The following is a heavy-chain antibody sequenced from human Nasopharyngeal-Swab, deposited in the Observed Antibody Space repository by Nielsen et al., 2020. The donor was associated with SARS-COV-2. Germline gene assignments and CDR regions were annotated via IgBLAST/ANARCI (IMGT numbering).Heavy chain of an antibody. J-gene: IGHJ6*03. Sequence: GGSLRLSCVVSGFTFNNAWMNWVRQAPGKGLEWVGRIKSKTDGGTPDYAEPVKGRFTISRDDSKNTLYLHMSSLESEDTAVYFCTTHSSSWSWADYYYYYYMDIWGKGTTVTVSS. CDR3: TTHSSSWSWADYYYYYYMDI. V-gene: IGHV3-15*01. CDR1: GFTFNNAW. D-gene: IGHD6-6*01. CDR2: IKSKTDGGTP.